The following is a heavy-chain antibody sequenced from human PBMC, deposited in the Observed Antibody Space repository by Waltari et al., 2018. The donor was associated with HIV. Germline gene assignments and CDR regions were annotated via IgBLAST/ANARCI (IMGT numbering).Heavy chain of an antibody. Sequence: HVQLLQSGPGLVTSSQTPSISCAISGDRVSTARAARNLIRLSPSGGLEWLGRTYHRSKWFQLYAPSVRGRIRVDVDPSVNHFSLHLDSVTPDDTAVYYCARDSNGLDYWGQGTVVTVSS. V-gene: IGHV6-1*02. J-gene: IGHJ4*02. CDR2: TYHRSKWFQ. D-gene: IGHD4-4*01. CDR3: ARDSNGLDY. CDR1: GDRVSTARAA.